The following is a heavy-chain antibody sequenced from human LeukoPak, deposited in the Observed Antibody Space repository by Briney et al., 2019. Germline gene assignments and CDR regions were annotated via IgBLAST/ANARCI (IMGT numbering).Heavy chain of an antibody. V-gene: IGHV3-9*01. CDR3: AEVQGATGTDAFDI. CDR1: GFTFDDYA. CDR2: ISWNSGSI. D-gene: IGHD1-1*01. Sequence: GGSLRLSCAASGFTFDDYAMHWVRQAPGKGLEWVSGISWNSGSIGYADSVKGRFTISRDNAKNSLYLQMNSLRAEDTALYYCAEVQGATGTDAFDIWGQGTMVTVSS. J-gene: IGHJ3*02.